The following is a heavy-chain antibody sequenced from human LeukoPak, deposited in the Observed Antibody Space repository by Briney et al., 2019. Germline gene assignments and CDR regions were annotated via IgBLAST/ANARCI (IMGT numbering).Heavy chain of an antibody. CDR1: GYTITGYY. V-gene: IGHV1-2*02. Sequence: ASVKVSCKASGYTITGYYMHWVRQAPGQGLEWMGWINPNSGGTNYAQKFQGRVTMTRDTSISTAYMELSRLRSDDTAVYYCARALYGSGHYYYYMDVWGKGTTVTVSS. CDR3: ARALYGSGHYYYYMDV. D-gene: IGHD3-10*01. CDR2: INPNSGGT. J-gene: IGHJ6*03.